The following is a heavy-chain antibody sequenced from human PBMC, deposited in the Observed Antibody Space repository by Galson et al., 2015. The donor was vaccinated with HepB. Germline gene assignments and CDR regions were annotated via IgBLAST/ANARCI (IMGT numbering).Heavy chain of an antibody. CDR1: GFTFDDYA. CDR3: AKVSPPVESSSWYSAFDI. J-gene: IGHJ3*02. CDR2: ISWNSGSI. D-gene: IGHD6-13*01. Sequence: SLRLSCAASGFTFDDYAMHWVRQVPGKGLEWVSGISWNSGSIGYADSVKGRFTISRDNAKNSLYLQMNSLRAEDTALYYCAKVSPPVESSSWYSAFDIWGQGTMVTVSS. V-gene: IGHV3-9*01.